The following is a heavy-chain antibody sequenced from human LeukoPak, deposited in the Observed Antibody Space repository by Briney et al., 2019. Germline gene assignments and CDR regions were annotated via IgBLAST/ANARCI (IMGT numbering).Heavy chain of an antibody. V-gene: IGHV3-74*01. CDR1: GFTFSSYW. J-gene: IGHJ4*02. CDR3: ARDHHPTYYYDSSGQLC. D-gene: IGHD3-22*01. CDR2: INSDGSST. Sequence: GGSLRLSCAASGFTFSSYWMHWVRQAPGKGLVWVSRINSDGSSTSYADSVKGRFTISRDNAKNTLYLQMNSLRAEDTAVYYCARDHHPTYYYDSSGQLCWGQGTLVTVSS.